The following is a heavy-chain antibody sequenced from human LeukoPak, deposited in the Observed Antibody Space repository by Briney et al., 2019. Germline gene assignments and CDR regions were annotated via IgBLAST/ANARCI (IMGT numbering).Heavy chain of an antibody. D-gene: IGHD4-17*01. CDR2: IKQDGSEK. V-gene: IGHV3-7*01. J-gene: IGHJ4*02. Sequence: PGGSLRLSCAASGFTFSSYWMRWVRQAPGKGLEWVANIKQDGSEKYYVDSVKGRFTISRDNVKNSLYLQMNSLRAEDTAVYYCARASTTVTTMDFDYWGQGTLVTVSS. CDR1: GFTFSSYW. CDR3: ARASTTVTTMDFDY.